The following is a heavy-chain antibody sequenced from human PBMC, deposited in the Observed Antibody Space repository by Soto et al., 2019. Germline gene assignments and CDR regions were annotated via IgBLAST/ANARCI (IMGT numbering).Heavy chain of an antibody. J-gene: IGHJ6*02. CDR1: GYNFISYS. CDR2: ITAYNGNA. CDR3: VKAEQCPRDDFWSADSGASPGMDV. D-gene: IGHD3-3*01. Sequence: VPLVQSGAEVKKPGASVKVSCKASGYNFISYSISWVRQAPGQGLEWMGRITAYNGNANYAQKFQGRVTKTTHTSTNTAYMELRSLRSDDTAVFYCVKAEQCPRDDFWSADSGASPGMDVWGQGTTVTVTS. V-gene: IGHV1-18*01.